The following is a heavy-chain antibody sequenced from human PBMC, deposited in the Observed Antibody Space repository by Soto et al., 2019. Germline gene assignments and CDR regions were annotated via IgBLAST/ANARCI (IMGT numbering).Heavy chain of an antibody. D-gene: IGHD3-9*01. CDR2: ISGSGGST. CDR3: AKDRLGDILTGYYKSAPFDY. J-gene: IGHJ4*02. CDR1: GFTFSSYA. V-gene: IGHV3-23*01. Sequence: GGSLRLSCAASGFTFSSYAMSWVRQAPGKGLEWVSAISGSGGSTYYADSVKGRFTISRDNSKNTLYLQMNSLRAEDTAVYYCAKDRLGDILTGYYKSAPFDYWGQGTLVTVSS.